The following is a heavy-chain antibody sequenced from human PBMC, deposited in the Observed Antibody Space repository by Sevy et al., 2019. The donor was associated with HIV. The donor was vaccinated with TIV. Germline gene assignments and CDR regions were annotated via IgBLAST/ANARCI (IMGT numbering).Heavy chain of an antibody. J-gene: IGHJ6*02. V-gene: IGHV5-51*01. CDR1: GYSFTSYW. CDR2: IYPGDSDT. D-gene: IGHD4-4*01. Sequence: GESLKISCKGSGYSFTSYWIGWVRQMPGKGLEWMGIIYPGDSDTRYSPSFQGQVTISADKSISTAYLQWSSLKASDTAMYYCARHSGGDDYTYYYYYGMDVWGQGTTVTVSS. CDR3: ARHSGGDDYTYYYYYGMDV.